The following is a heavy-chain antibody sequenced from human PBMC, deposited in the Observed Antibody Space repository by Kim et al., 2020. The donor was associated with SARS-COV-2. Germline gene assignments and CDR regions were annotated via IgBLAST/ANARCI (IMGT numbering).Heavy chain of an antibody. CDR1: GFTFSSYA. J-gene: IGHJ4*02. V-gene: IGHV3-23*01. D-gene: IGHD4-4*01. CDR3: AKVTTLTAPFYDY. CDR2: ISASGGDT. Sequence: GGSLRHSCAASGFTFSSYALSWVRQAPGKGLECVSRISASGGDTYYADSVQGRFTISRDNSKNALNLEMNSLRAEDTALYYCAKVTTLTAPFYDYWGQGT.